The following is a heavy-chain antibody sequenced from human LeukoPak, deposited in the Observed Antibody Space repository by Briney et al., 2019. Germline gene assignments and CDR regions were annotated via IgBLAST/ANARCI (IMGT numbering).Heavy chain of an antibody. Sequence: GGSLRLSCAASGFTFDDYGMTWVRQAPGKGLEWVSTINWNGGSTGYADSVKGRFTISRDNAKNSLYLQMNSLRAEDTALYYCARVSDISVAAYFDYWGQGTLVTVSS. CDR1: GFTFDDYG. CDR3: ARVSDISVAAYFDY. CDR2: INWNGGST. D-gene: IGHD6-19*01. V-gene: IGHV3-20*04. J-gene: IGHJ4*02.